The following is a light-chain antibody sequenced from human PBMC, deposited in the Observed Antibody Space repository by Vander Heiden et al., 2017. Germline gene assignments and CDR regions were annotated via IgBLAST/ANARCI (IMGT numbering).Light chain of an antibody. Sequence: ESVLTQSPVSLYLSPGDTATLSCRASQTISSSYLAWYHHRPGQGPRLLIYGASNRATGIPDRFSGSGTGTDFTLTISGLEPEDSGVYYCQQYLSSVWTFGRGTKV. CDR3: QQYLSSVWT. J-gene: IGKJ1*01. CDR2: GAS. V-gene: IGKV3-20*01. CDR1: QTISSSY.